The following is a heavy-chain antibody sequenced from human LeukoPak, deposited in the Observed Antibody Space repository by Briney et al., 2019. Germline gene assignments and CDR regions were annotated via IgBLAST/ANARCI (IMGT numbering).Heavy chain of an antibody. J-gene: IGHJ4*02. V-gene: IGHV3-23*01. Sequence: GGSLRLSCAASGFNFKDYDMTWVRQAPGKGLEWVASISARGVSTNYADSVRGRFTISRDNSNRVVYLRMNSLRTEDTAVYYCASSINYSNYLLDFWGQGTRVIVSS. D-gene: IGHD4-11*01. CDR3: ASSINYSNYLLDF. CDR1: GFNFKDYD. CDR2: ISARGVST.